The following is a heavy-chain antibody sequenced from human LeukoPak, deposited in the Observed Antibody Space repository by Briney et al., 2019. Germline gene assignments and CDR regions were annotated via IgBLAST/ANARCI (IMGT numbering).Heavy chain of an antibody. Sequence: SQTLSLTCAISGDSVSSNSAAWNWIRQSPSRGLEWLGRTYYRSKWYNDYAVSVKSRISINPDTSKNQFSLQLDSVTPEGTAVYYCARGLGWFGELSWFDPWGQGTLVTVSS. CDR2: TYYRSKWYN. D-gene: IGHD3-10*01. V-gene: IGHV6-1*01. J-gene: IGHJ5*02. CDR1: GDSVSSNSAA. CDR3: ARGLGWFGELSWFDP.